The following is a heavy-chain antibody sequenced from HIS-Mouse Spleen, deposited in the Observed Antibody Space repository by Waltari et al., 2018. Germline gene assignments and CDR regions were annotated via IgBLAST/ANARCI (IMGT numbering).Heavy chain of an antibody. CDR1: GGSLSSISYS. V-gene: IGHV4-39*07. D-gene: IGHD6-13*01. CDR2: IYYSGST. CDR3: AREIPYSSSWYDWYFDL. J-gene: IGHJ2*01. Sequence: QLQLQESGPGLVKPSETLSLTCPVPGGSLSSISYSWGWIRQPPGKGLEWIGSIYYSGSTYYNPSLKSRVTISVDTSKNQFSLKLSSVTAADTAVYYCAREIPYSSSWYDWYFDLWGRGTLVTVSS.